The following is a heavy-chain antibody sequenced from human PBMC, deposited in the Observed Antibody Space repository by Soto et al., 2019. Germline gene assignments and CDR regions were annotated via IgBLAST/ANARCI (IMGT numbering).Heavy chain of an antibody. CDR3: ATRITVFGLLIPPFDT. CDR2: INHTGGT. CDR1: RGSVNGYC. Sequence: PXQTLSVSRPVYRGSVNGYCWDWIRQPPGKGLDWIGEINHTGGTHYNPSLKSRVTMSLDTSKNQFSLRLSSVTAAGTAIYYCATRITVFGLLIPPFDTWGQGTQVTVSS. J-gene: IGHJ5*02. V-gene: IGHV4-34*01. D-gene: IGHD3-3*01.